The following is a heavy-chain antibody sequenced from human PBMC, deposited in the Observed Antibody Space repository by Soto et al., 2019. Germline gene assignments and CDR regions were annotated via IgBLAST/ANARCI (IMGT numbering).Heavy chain of an antibody. CDR2: IRSGANNYLT. CDR1: WFSFSDSA. V-gene: IGHV3-73*01. CDR3: ARGGGMGANDF. Sequence: VGSLRLSCAASWFSFSDSAMQWVRQAPGKGLEWIARIRSGANNYLTAYPASVTGRFTISRDDSKNTTYLQMDGLTSDDTAMYFCARGGGMGANDFWGQGIMVTVSS. D-gene: IGHD3-16*01. J-gene: IGHJ4*02.